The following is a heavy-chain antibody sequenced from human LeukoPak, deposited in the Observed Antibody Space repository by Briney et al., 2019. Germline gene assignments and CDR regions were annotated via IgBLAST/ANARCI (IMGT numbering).Heavy chain of an antibody. V-gene: IGHV3-7*01. CDR2: IKQDGSEK. J-gene: IGHJ3*02. CDR3: ARDRDAFDI. CDR1: GFTFSSYA. Sequence: GGSLRLSCAASGFTFSSYAMSWVRQAPGKGLEWVANIKQDGSEKYYVDSVKGRFTISRDNAKNSLYLQMNSLRAEDTAVYYCARDRDAFDIWGQGTMVTVSS.